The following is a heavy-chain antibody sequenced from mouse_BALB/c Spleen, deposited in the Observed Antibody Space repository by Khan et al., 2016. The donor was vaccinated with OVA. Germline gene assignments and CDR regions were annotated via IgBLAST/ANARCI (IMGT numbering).Heavy chain of an antibody. CDR3: TRSYYGSSGFDY. CDR1: GYTFTDYE. V-gene: IGHV1-15*01. J-gene: IGHJ2*01. CDR2: IDPETGGT. Sequence: VELVESGAELVRPGASVTLSCKASGYTFTDYEMHWVKQTPVHGLEWIGAIDPETGGTAYNQKFKGKATLTADKSSSTAYMELRSLTSEDSAVYYCTRSYYGSSGFDYWGQGTTLTVSS. D-gene: IGHD1-1*01.